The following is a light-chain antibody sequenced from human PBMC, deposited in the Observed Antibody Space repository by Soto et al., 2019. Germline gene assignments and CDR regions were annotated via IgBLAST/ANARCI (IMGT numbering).Light chain of an antibody. V-gene: IGKV1-39*01. CDR3: QQSFSTPPT. CDR2: AAS. Sequence: DIQMTQSPSSLSASVGDRVTITCRASQSISSYLNWYQQKPGKAPNLLIYAASSLQSGVPSRFSGSGSGTDFTLTISSLQPEDFATYYCQQSFSTPPTFGLGTRVDI. CDR1: QSISSY. J-gene: IGKJ3*01.